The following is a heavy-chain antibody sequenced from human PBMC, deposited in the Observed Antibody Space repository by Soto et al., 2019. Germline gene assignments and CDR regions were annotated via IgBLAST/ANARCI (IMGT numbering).Heavy chain of an antibody. CDR2: IYYFGGT. J-gene: IGHJ4*02. CDR1: SGSISSYY. CDR3: AEQSGCRIDY. Sequence: QVQLQESGPGLVKPSETLSLTCTVSSGSISSYYWTWIRQPPGKGLEWIGYIYYFGGTNYNPSLKSRVTISLDTSKNQFSLKVTSVTAADTAVHYSAEQSGCRIDYWGQGTLVTVSS. V-gene: IGHV4-59*01. D-gene: IGHD6-25*01.